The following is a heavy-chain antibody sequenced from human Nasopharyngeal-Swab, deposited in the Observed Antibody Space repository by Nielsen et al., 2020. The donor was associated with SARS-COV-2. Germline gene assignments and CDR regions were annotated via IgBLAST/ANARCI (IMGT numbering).Heavy chain of an antibody. V-gene: IGHV5-51*01. J-gene: IGHJ6*02. D-gene: IGHD6-13*01. Sequence: GESLKISCKGSEYKYNSNWIGWVRQRPGKGLEWMGVINLVDSQTRESPAFQGHVTMSADESTETAYMEWRSLRASDTAIYFCARPPTTLSWYMGDAFSSWGQGTTVTVS. CDR1: EYKYNSNW. CDR2: INLVDSQT. CDR3: ARPPTTLSWYMGDAFSS.